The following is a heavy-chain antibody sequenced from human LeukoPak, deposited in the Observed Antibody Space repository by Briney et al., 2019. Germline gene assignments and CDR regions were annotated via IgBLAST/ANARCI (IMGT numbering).Heavy chain of an antibody. J-gene: IGHJ4*02. CDR2: IYYSGST. D-gene: IGHD6-19*01. V-gene: IGHV4-31*03. CDR3: ARDVDSSGWFDY. Sequence: SETLSLTCTVPGGSISSGGYYWSWIRQHPGKGLEWIGYIYYSGSTYYNPSLKSRVTISVDTSKNQFSLKLSSVSAADTAVYYCARDVDSSGWFDYWGQGTLVTVSS. CDR1: GGSISSGGYY.